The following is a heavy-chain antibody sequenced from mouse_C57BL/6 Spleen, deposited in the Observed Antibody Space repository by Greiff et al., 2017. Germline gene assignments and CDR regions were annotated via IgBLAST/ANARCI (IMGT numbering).Heavy chain of an antibody. V-gene: IGHV1-64*01. D-gene: IGHD2-4*01. Sequence: QVHVKQPGAELVKPGASVKLSCKASGYTFTSYWMHWVKQRPGQGLEWIGMIHPNSGSTNYNEKFKSKATLTVDKSSSTAYMQLSSLTSEDSAVYYCARIGFYYDEAYWGQGTLVTVSA. CDR1: GYTFTSYW. J-gene: IGHJ3*01. CDR2: IHPNSGST. CDR3: ARIGFYYDEAY.